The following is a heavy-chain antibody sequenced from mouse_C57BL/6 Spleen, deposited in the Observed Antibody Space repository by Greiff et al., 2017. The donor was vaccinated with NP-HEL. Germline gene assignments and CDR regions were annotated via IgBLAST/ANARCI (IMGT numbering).Heavy chain of an antibody. Sequence: VQLQQSGPGLVKPSQSLSLTCSVTGYSITSGYYWNWIRQFPGNKLEWMGYISYDGSNNYNPSLKNRISITRDTSKNQFFLKLNSVTTEDTATYYCARDGVGWYFDVWGTGTTVTVSS. V-gene: IGHV3-6*01. CDR2: ISYDGSN. D-gene: IGHD1-1*01. CDR1: GYSITSGYY. J-gene: IGHJ1*03. CDR3: ARDGVGWYFDV.